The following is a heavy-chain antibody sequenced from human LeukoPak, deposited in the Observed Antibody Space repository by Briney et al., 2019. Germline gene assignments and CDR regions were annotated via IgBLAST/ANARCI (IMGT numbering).Heavy chain of an antibody. CDR3: ASTPYCTNGVCRHYYFDY. J-gene: IGHJ4*02. CDR1: GGSISSGGYS. V-gene: IGHV4-30-2*01. Sequence: SQTLSLTCAVSGGSISSGGYSWSWIRQPPGKGLEWIGYIYHSGSTYYNPSLKSRVTISVDRSKNQFSLKLSSVTAADTAVYYCASTPYCTNGVCRHYYFDYWGQGTLVTVSS. CDR2: IYHSGST. D-gene: IGHD2-8*01.